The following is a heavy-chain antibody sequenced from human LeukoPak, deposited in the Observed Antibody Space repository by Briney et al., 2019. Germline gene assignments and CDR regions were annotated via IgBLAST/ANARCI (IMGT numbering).Heavy chain of an antibody. CDR3: ARHEWQQLVKFDY. CDR1: GGSISSSSYY. J-gene: IGHJ4*02. D-gene: IGHD6-13*01. V-gene: IGHV4-39*01. Sequence: PSETLSLTCTVSGGSISSSSYYWGWIRQPPGKGLEWIGSIYYSGSTYYNPSLKSRVTISVDTSKNQFSLKVSSVTAADTAVYYCARHEWQQLVKFDYWGQGALVTVSS. CDR2: IYYSGST.